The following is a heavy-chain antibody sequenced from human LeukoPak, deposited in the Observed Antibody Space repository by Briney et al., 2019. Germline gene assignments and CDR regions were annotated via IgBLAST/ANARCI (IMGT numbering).Heavy chain of an antibody. CDR1: GFTFSSYA. CDR3: ARGRYGSGSYYKGLDV. J-gene: IGHJ6*02. Sequence: GSLRLSCAASGFTFSSYAMHWVRQAPGKGLEYVSAISSNGGSTYYVNSVKGRFTISRDNSKNTLYLQMGSLRAEDMAVYYCARGRYGSGSYYKGLDVWGQGTTVTISS. D-gene: IGHD3-10*01. V-gene: IGHV3-64*01. CDR2: ISSNGGST.